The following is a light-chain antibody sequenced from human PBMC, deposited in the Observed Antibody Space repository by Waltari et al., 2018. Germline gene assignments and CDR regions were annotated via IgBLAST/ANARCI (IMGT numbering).Light chain of an antibody. V-gene: IGLV2-14*01. J-gene: IGLJ3*02. CDR2: DVS. Sequence: QSALTQPASVSGSPGPSITISCTGTSGDNGNYKFVSWYQQEPGRAPKLLLYDVSQRPSGVSNRFSGSKSGNTASLTISGLQAEDEADYYCSSYTTASSWVFGGGTKLTVL. CDR1: SGDNGNYKF. CDR3: SSYTTASSWV.